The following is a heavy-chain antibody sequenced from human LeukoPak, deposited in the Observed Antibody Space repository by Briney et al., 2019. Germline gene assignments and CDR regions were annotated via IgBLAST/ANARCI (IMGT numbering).Heavy chain of an antibody. Sequence: ASVKVSCKASGYTFTSYGISWVRQAPGQGVEWMGWISAYNGNTNYAQKLQGRVTMTTDTPTSTAYMELSSLRSEDTAVYYCARDTLAYCGGDCLQFDYWGQGTLVTVSS. CDR3: ARDTLAYCGGDCLQFDY. J-gene: IGHJ4*02. CDR2: ISAYNGNT. D-gene: IGHD2-21*02. V-gene: IGHV1-18*01. CDR1: GYTFTSYG.